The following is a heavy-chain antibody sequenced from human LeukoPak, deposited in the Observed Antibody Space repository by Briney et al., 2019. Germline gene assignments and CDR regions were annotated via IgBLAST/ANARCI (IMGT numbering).Heavy chain of an antibody. CDR1: GGSISSSNW. V-gene: IGHV4-4*02. J-gene: IGHJ4*02. D-gene: IGHD3-10*01. Sequence: PSGTLSLTCAVSGGSISSSNWWGWVRQPPGKGLEWIGEIYHSGSTNYNPSLKSRVTISVDKSKNQFSLKLSSVTAADTAVYYCARRDEPWFGAQSFDYWGQGTLVTVSS. CDR2: IYHSGST. CDR3: ARRDEPWFGAQSFDY.